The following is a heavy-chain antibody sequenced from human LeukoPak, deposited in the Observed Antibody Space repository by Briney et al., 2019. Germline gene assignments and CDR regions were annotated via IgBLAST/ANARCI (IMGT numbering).Heavy chain of an antibody. CDR3: ARAMVVAATRLVWFDP. J-gene: IGHJ5*02. Sequence: GGSLRLSCAASGFTFSSYWMSWVRQAPGKGLEWVANIKQDGSEKYYVDSVKGRFTISRDNAKNSLYLQMNSLRAEDTAVYYCARAMVVAATRLVWFDPWGQGTLVTVSP. CDR2: IKQDGSEK. D-gene: IGHD2-15*01. V-gene: IGHV3-7*03. CDR1: GFTFSSYW.